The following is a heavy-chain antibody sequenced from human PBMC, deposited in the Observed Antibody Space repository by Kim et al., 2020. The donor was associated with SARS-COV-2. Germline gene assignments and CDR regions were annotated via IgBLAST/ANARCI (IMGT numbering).Heavy chain of an antibody. CDR2: ITPTGDGT. CDR3: ARDLSDGWTFDY. D-gene: IGHD6-19*01. J-gene: IGHJ4*02. V-gene: IGHV1-46*01. CDR1: GYTFTSNH. Sequence: ASVKVSCKASGYTFTSNHMHWVRQAPGQGLEWMGMITPTGDGTTYSQRFQGRLTLTTDTSTRTVYMELSRLRSEDTAVYFCARDLSDGWTFDYWGQGTLVTVSS.